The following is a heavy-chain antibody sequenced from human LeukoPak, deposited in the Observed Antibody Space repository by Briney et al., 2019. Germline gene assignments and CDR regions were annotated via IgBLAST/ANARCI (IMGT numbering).Heavy chain of an antibody. CDR3: ARRPYGFIRGVGGSTGHWFDP. Sequence: SETLSLTCAVYGGSSSGYYCSWVRQPPGKGLEWIGEINRGGSTSYNPSLKSRVTISADTSKNQFSLKLASVTAADTAVYYCARRPYGFIRGVGGSTGHWFDPWGQGTLVIVSS. CDR2: INRGGST. D-gene: IGHD3-10*01. CDR1: GGSSSGYY. J-gene: IGHJ5*02. V-gene: IGHV4-34*01.